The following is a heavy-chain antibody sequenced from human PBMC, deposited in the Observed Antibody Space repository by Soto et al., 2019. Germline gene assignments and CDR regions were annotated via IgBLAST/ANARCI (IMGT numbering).Heavy chain of an antibody. J-gene: IGHJ3*02. CDR3: LVTTSAFDI. V-gene: IGHV3-7*01. Sequence: EVQLVESGGDLAQPGGSLRLSCAASGFTLSNFWVKWVRQAPGKGLEWVANIKQDGSEKYYVDSVKGRFTISRDNTKNSLFLQMNNLRAEDTAVYYCLVTTSAFDIWGQGTTVTVSS. D-gene: IGHD4-17*01. CDR1: GFTLSNFW. CDR2: IKQDGSEK.